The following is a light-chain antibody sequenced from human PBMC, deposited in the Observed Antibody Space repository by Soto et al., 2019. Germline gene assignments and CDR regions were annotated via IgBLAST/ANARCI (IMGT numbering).Light chain of an antibody. J-gene: IGKJ4*01. CDR3: QQSNHWPLT. CDR2: DAS. Sequence: EIVLTQSPATVSLSPGERATLSCRASQSISDFLGWYQQKPGQAPRLLIYDASNRATGIPARFSGSGSGAEFNLTISSLEPEDSAVYYCQQSNHWPLTCGGGTKVDIK. CDR1: QSISDF. V-gene: IGKV3-11*01.